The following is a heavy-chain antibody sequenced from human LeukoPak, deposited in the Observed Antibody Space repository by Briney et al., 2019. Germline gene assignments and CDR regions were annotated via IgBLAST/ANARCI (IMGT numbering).Heavy chain of an antibody. Sequence: GESLRLSCAASGFTFTTYWMSWVRQLPGKGLEWVANINQDGTEIYYVDSVKGRFTISRDNAKNSLDLQMNSLRAEDTAVYYCARDGEFYYDRSSYWGQGSLVTVSS. CDR1: GFTFTTYW. CDR3: ARDGEFYYDRSSY. CDR2: INQDGTEI. D-gene: IGHD3-22*01. J-gene: IGHJ4*02. V-gene: IGHV3-7*03.